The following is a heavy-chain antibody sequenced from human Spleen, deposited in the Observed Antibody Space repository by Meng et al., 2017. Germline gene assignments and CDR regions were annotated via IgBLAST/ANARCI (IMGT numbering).Heavy chain of an antibody. Sequence: QVEGGQAGAEGKKPGASVTVSWKASGYTFTGYSMHWVRQAPGQGLEWLGWINTYTGKTDYAQKFQGRVTLTTDTFTSTAYMELRSLRSDDTAVYYCVTRGNPYLNCWGQGTLVTVSS. V-gene: IGHV1-18*04. CDR2: INTYTGKT. CDR1: GYTFTGYS. J-gene: IGHJ4*02. CDR3: VTRGNPYLNC.